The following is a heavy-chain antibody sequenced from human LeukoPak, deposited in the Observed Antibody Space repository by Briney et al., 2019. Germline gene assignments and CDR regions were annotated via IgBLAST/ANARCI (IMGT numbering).Heavy chain of an antibody. CDR3: ARGVVAAPQTVDY. V-gene: IGHV4-34*01. CDR2: INHSGST. J-gene: IGHJ4*02. CDR1: GGSFRGYY. Sequence: SETLSLTCAVYGGSFRGYYWSWIRQPPGKGLEWIGEINHSGSTNYNPSLKSRVTISVDTSKNQFSLKLNSVSAADTAVYYCARGVVAAPQTVDYWGQGTLVTVSS. D-gene: IGHD2-15*01.